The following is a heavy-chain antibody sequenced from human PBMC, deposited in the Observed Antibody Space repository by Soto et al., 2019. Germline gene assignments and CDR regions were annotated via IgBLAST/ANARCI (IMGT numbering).Heavy chain of an antibody. D-gene: IGHD6-13*01. CDR1: GFSFSNAW. CDR2: VKTKADGGTT. V-gene: IGHV3-15*01. Sequence: EVQLVESGGDLVIPGGSLRLSCAASGFSFSNAWMSWVRQAPGKGLEWVGRVKTKADGGTTDYAAPVKGRFTISRDDSRNTLFLQMNSLKTEDTAVYFCTARAAATGFFDYWGHGTLVTVSS. CDR3: TARAAATGFFDY. J-gene: IGHJ4*01.